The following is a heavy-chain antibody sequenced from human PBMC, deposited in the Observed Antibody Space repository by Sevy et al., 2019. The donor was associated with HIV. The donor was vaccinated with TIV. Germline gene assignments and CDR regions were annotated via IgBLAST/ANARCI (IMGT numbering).Heavy chain of an antibody. D-gene: IGHD3-10*01. Sequence: GGSLRLSCAASGFTFSSYAMSWVRQAPGKGLEWVSAISGSGGSTYYADSVKGRFTISRDNSKNTLSLQMNSLRAEDTAVYYCAKLSRGTMVRGVITGDFDYWGQGTLVTVSS. CDR2: ISGSGGST. V-gene: IGHV3-23*01. CDR3: AKLSRGTMVRGVITGDFDY. CDR1: GFTFSSYA. J-gene: IGHJ4*02.